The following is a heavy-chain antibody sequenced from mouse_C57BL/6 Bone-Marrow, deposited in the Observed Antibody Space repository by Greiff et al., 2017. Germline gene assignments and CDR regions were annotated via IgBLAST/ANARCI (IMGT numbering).Heavy chain of an antibody. CDR2: INPYNGDT. CDR1: GYSFTGYF. V-gene: IGHV1-37*01. J-gene: IGHJ4*01. D-gene: IGHD2-4*01. Sequence: EVKLMESGPELVKPGASVKISCKASGYSFTGYFMNWVKQSHGKSLEWIGRINPYNGDTFYNQKFKGKATLTVDKSSSTAHMELLSLTSEDFAVYYCAGGLRRYYYAMDYWGQGTSVTVSS. CDR3: AGGLRRYYYAMDY.